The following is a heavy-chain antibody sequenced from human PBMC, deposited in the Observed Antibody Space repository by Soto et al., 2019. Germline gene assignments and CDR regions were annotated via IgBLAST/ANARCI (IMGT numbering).Heavy chain of an antibody. V-gene: IGHV4-59*01. D-gene: IGHD2-2*01. J-gene: IGHJ4*02. CDR3: ARGHQLLLS. CDR2: IYYSGST. CDR1: GGSISNYY. Sequence: PSETLSLTCTVSGGSISNYYWSWIRQPPGKGLEWIGYIYYSGSTNYNPSLKSRVTISVDTSKNQFSLKLSSVTAADTAAYYCARGHQLLLSWGQGTLVTVSS.